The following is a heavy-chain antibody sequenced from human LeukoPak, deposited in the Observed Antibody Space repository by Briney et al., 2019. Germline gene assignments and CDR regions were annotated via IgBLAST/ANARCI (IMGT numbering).Heavy chain of an antibody. CDR2: ISYDGSNK. Sequence: PGGSLRLSCAASGFTFSSYGMHWVRQAPGKGLEWVAVISYDGSNKYYADSVKGRFTISRDNSKNTLYLQMNSLRDEDTAVYYCAKGNCGGDCFDAFDIWGQGTMVTVSS. D-gene: IGHD2-21*02. V-gene: IGHV3-30*18. J-gene: IGHJ3*02. CDR1: GFTFSSYG. CDR3: AKGNCGGDCFDAFDI.